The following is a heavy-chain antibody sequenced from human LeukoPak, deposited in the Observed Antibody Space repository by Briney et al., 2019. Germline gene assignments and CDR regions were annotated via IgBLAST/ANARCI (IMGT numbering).Heavy chain of an antibody. CDR3: ASRFLAFGSGSYYKPFDY. J-gene: IGHJ4*02. CDR1: GGSFSGYY. V-gene: IGHV4-34*01. CDR2: INHSGST. D-gene: IGHD3-10*01. Sequence: SETLSLTCAVYGGSFSGYYWSWIRQPPGKGLEWIGEINHSGSTNYNPSLKSRVTISVDTSKNQFSLKLSSVTAADTAVYYCASRFLAFGSGSYYKPFDYWGQGTLVTVSS.